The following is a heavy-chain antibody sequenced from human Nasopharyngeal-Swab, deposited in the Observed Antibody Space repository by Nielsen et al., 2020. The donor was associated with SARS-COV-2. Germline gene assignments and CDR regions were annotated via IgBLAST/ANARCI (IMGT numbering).Heavy chain of an antibody. CDR2: IIPIFGTA. J-gene: IGHJ6*03. D-gene: IGHD2-15*01. CDR1: GGTFSSYA. CDR3: ASSPPPCSGGSCYSYYYYMDV. V-gene: IGHV1-69*13. Sequence: SVKVSCKASGGTFSSYAISWVRQAPGQGLVWMGGIIPIFGTANYAQKFQGRVTITADESTSTAYMELSSLRSEDTAVYYCASSPPPCSGGSCYSYYYYMDVWGKGTTVTVSS.